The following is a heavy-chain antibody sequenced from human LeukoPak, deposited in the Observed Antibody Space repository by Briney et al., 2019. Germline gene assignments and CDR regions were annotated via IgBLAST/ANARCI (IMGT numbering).Heavy chain of an antibody. CDR3: ARAVYDSSGYYYYP. Sequence: SETLSLACAVSGGSISSGGYSWSWIRQPPGKGLEWIGYIYHSGSTYYNPSLKSRVTIPVDRSKNQFSLKLSSVTAADTAVYYCARAVYDSSGYYYYPWGQGTLVTVSS. D-gene: IGHD3-22*01. CDR2: IYHSGST. CDR1: GGSISSGGYS. V-gene: IGHV4-30-2*01. J-gene: IGHJ5*02.